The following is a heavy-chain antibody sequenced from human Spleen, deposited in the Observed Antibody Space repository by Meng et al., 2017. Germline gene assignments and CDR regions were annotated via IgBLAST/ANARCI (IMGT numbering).Heavy chain of an antibody. CDR3: ARAGDSENWFGP. J-gene: IGHJ5*02. Sequence: QAPLHQLGAGLLKPSEPLSRTSPGYTGTFNGHYWIWIRQPPGKGLEWIGEIYHSRSTNDNPSLESRINTSVDKSKNQYSLKLSSVTAADTAVYYCARAGDSENWFGPWGQGILVTVSS. CDR2: IYHSRST. V-gene: IGHV4-34*01. D-gene: IGHD2-21*01. CDR1: TGTFNGHY.